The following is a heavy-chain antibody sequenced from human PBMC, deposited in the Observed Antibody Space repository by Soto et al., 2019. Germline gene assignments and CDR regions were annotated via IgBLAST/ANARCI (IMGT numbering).Heavy chain of an antibody. Sequence: PSETLSLTCTVSSGSVSSGYHYWGWIRQPPGKGLEWIGYAYYTGDTNYNPSLKSRVTISVDTSHSQFSLRLTSVTAADTAIYYCARVDSSDVGFDYWGQGTLVTVS. CDR2: AYYTGDT. J-gene: IGHJ4*02. D-gene: IGHD3-22*01. CDR3: ARVDSSDVGFDY. CDR1: SGSVSSGYHY. V-gene: IGHV4-61*01.